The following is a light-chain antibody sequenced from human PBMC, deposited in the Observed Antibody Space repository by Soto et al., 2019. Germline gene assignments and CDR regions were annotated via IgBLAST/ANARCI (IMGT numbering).Light chain of an antibody. CDR3: QQRSDWPPSLT. Sequence: EIVLTQSPGTLSLSPGERATLSCRASQSVRNSLAWYQQKPGQAPRLLIYAASHRATGIPTRFSGSGSGTDFILTITSLEPEDVAVYYCQQRSDWPPSLTFGGGTKVDIK. CDR1: QSVRNS. V-gene: IGKV3-11*01. J-gene: IGKJ4*01. CDR2: AAS.